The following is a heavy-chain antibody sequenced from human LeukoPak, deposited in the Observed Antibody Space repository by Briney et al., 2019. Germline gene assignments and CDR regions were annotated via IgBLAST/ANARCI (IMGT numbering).Heavy chain of an antibody. CDR3: ATDYDSSGYYYFGGAFDI. Sequence: GGSLRLSCAASGFTFSSYAMSWVRQAPGKGLEWVSAISGSGGSTYYADSVKGRFTISRDNSKNTLYLQMNSLRAEDTAVYYCATDYDSSGYYYFGGAFDIWGQGTIVTVSS. J-gene: IGHJ3*02. CDR2: ISGSGGST. CDR1: GFTFSSYA. D-gene: IGHD3-22*01. V-gene: IGHV3-23*01.